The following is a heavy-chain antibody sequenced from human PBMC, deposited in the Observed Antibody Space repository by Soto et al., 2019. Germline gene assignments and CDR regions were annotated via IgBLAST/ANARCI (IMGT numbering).Heavy chain of an antibody. CDR2: IYYSGST. V-gene: IGHV4-39*01. Sequence: AETLSLTCTVSGGSISSSSYYWGWIRQPPGKGLEWIGSIYYSGSTYYNPSLKSRVTISVDTSKNQFSLKLSSVTAADTAVYYCARQSPPGIAVAGPLNYYYYYGMDVWGQGTTVTVSS. D-gene: IGHD6-19*01. J-gene: IGHJ6*02. CDR3: ARQSPPGIAVAGPLNYYYYYGMDV. CDR1: GGSISSSSYY.